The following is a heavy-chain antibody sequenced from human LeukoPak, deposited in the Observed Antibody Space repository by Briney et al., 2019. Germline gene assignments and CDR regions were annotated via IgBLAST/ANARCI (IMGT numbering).Heavy chain of an antibody. J-gene: IGHJ5*02. V-gene: IGHV4-59*01. CDR2: IYYSGST. D-gene: IGHD6-13*01. Sequence: SETLSLTCTVSGGSISSYYWSWIRQPPGKGLEWIGYIYYSGSTNYNPSLKSRVTISVDTSKNQFSLKLSSVTAADTAVYYCARDFSGQQVILGPWGQGTLVTVSS. CDR3: ARDFSGQQVILGP. CDR1: GGSISSYY.